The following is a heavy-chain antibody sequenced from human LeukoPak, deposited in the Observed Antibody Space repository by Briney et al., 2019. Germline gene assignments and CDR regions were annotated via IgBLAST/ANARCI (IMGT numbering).Heavy chain of an antibody. J-gene: IGHJ5*02. Sequence: ASVMVSCKASGYTFTGYYMHWVRQAPGQGLEWMGWINPNSGGTNYAQKFQGRVTMTRDTSISTAYMELSRLRSDDTAVYYCARDRIAAAGTRWFDPWGQGTLVTVSS. CDR3: ARDRIAAAGTRWFDP. CDR2: INPNSGGT. V-gene: IGHV1-2*02. D-gene: IGHD6-13*01. CDR1: GYTFTGYY.